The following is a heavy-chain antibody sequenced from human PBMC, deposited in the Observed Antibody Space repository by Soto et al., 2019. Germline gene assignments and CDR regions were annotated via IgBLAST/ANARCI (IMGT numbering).Heavy chain of an antibody. CDR2: ISYDGADI. D-gene: IGHD5-12*01. V-gene: IGHV3-30*03. CDR3: ARDPYGGYIFDS. J-gene: IGHJ4*02. Sequence: QVQLVESGGGVVQPGTSLRLSCAASGFIFSNFAMHWVRQAPGKGLEWLAVISYDGADIYYADTARGRFTISRDNADKTLYLQLDSLRPEDTGLYLCARDPYGGYIFDSWGQGTLVNLSS. CDR1: GFIFSNFA.